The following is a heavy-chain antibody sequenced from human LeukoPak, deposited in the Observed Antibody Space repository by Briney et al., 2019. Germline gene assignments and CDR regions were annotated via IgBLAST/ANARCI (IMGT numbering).Heavy chain of an antibody. CDR2: IHYSGST. J-gene: IGHJ6*03. CDR1: GGSISSYY. CDR3: ARWSGKCSGNYYYLYMDV. Sequence: SETLSLTCTVSGGSISSYYWSWIRQPPGKGLEWIGYIHYSGSTTYNPSLKSRVTISVDTSKNQFSLKLSSVTAADTAVYYCARWSGKCSGNYYYLYMDVWGSGTTVTISS. D-gene: IGHD3-3*01. V-gene: IGHV4-59*01.